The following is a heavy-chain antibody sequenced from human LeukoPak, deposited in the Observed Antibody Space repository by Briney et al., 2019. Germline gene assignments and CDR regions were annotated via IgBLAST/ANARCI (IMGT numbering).Heavy chain of an antibody. CDR1: GGSFSGYY. V-gene: IGHV4-34*01. CDR2: INHSGST. CDR3: AVSQEITMDQYYFDY. J-gene: IGHJ4*02. Sequence: SETLSLTCAVYGGSFSGYYWSWIRQPPGKGLEWIGEINHSGSTNYNPSLKSRVTISVDTSKNQFSLKLSSVTAADTAVYYCAVSQEITMDQYYFDYWGQGTLVTVSS. D-gene: IGHD3-10*01.